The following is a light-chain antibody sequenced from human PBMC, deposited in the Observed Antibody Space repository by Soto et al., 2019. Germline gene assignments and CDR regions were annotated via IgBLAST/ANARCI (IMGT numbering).Light chain of an antibody. Sequence: VLTQSPATLSLSPGDRATLSCRASQSVSSNLAWHQQRTGQAPRILIYGASTRATGVPDRLSGGGSGTEFTLTITSLQSEDFAVYWCQQYNNWPLTCGPGTRLDIK. CDR2: GAS. CDR3: QQYNNWPLT. V-gene: IGKV3D-15*01. J-gene: IGKJ5*01. CDR1: QSVSSN.